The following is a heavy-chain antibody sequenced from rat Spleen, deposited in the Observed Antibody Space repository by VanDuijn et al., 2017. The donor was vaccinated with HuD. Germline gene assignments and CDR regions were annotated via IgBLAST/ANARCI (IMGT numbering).Heavy chain of an antibody. D-gene: IGHD1-11*01. CDR3: ARPNNYGGPFAD. CDR2: ISYDGSST. V-gene: IGHV5-29*01. CDR1: GFTFSDYY. J-gene: IGHJ3*01. Sequence: EVQLVESDGGLVQPGRSLKLSCAASGFTFSDYYMAWVRQAPTKGLEWVATISYDGSSTYYRDSVKGRFTISRDNAKSTLYLQMDSLRSEDTATYYCARPNNYGGPFADWGQGTLVTVSS.